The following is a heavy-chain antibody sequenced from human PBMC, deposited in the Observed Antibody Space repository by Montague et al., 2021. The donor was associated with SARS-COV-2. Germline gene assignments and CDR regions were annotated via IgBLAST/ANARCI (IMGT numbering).Heavy chain of an antibody. Sequence: SETLSLTCTVSGASINSFYWSWVRQSAGKGLEWIGRMYTSKYSNINPSLKSRVSMSPDTSKNQFALKLSSVTAADTAVYYCARDLWSGSWPDAFDIWGQGTMVTVSS. D-gene: IGHD6-13*01. V-gene: IGHV4-4*07. CDR2: MYTSKYS. CDR3: ARDLWSGSWPDAFDI. J-gene: IGHJ3*02. CDR1: GASINSFY.